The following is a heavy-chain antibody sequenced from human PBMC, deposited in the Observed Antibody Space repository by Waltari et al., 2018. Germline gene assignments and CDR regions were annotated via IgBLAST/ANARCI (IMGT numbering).Heavy chain of an antibody. Sequence: QVQLVQSGAEVKKPGSSVRVSCRTSGGTFSSFAINWVRPAPGQGLEWMGGISPVFGTTNNTQRFQGRLTINADGSTNTAYMELSSLRSEDTAVYYCARYAPPYYYYYYGMDVWGQGTTVTVSS. V-gene: IGHV1-69*01. D-gene: IGHD2-2*01. J-gene: IGHJ6*02. CDR1: GGTFSSFA. CDR3: ARYAPPYYYYYYGMDV. CDR2: ISPVFGTT.